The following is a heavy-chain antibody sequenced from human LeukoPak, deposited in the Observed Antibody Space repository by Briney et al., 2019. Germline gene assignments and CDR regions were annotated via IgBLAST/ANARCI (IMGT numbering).Heavy chain of an antibody. CDR2: IYHDGRT. J-gene: IGHJ6*03. CDR3: ARGASITMVRGDYYMDV. CDR1: GYSISSGYC. Sequence: SETLSLTCTVSGYSISSGYCWGWIRQPPGKGLEWIGTIYHDGRTYFNPSLKSRVTISLDTSKNQFSLKLSSVTAADTAVYHCARGASITMVRGDYYMDVWGKGTTVTVSS. V-gene: IGHV4-38-2*02. D-gene: IGHD3-10*01.